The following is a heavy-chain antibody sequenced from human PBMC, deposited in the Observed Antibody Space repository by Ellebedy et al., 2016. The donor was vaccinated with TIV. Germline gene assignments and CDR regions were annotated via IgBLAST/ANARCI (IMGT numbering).Heavy chain of an antibody. CDR1: GGSISSGDYF. J-gene: IGHJ4*02. V-gene: IGHV4-31*03. D-gene: IGHD5-18*01. CDR2: IYYSGST. CDR3: ARGEGIGGDEDGGTAMGWPFIDH. Sequence: MPSETLSLTCTVSGGSISSGDYFWSWLRQHPGKGLEWIGYIYYSGSTFYHPSLKSRLTISVDTSKNHFSLKLSSVTAADTAVYYCARGEGIGGDEDGGTAMGWPFIDHWGQGTLVTVSS.